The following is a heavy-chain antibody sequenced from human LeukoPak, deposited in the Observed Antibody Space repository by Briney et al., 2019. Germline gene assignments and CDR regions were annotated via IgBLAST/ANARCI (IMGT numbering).Heavy chain of an antibody. Sequence: SETLSLTCTVSGGSVSSGSYYWSWIRQPPGKGLEWLGYIYYSGSTNYNPSLKSRVTISVDTSKNQFSLKLSSVTAADTAVYYCARDGVVATDYGMDVWGQGTTVTVSS. J-gene: IGHJ6*02. D-gene: IGHD5-12*01. CDR1: GGSVSSGSYY. V-gene: IGHV4-61*01. CDR2: IYYSGST. CDR3: ARDGVVATDYGMDV.